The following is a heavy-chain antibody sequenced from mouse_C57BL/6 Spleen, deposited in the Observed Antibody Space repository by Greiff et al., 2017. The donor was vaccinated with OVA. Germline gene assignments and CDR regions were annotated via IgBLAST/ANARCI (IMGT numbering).Heavy chain of an antibody. CDR1: GYTFTSYW. D-gene: IGHD2-4*01. CDR3: ARSSTIYYDYDGCFAY. CDR2: IYPGSGST. V-gene: IGHV1-55*01. Sequence: QVQLQQPGAELVQPGASVKMSCKASGYTFTSYWITWVQQRPGKGLEWIGDIYPGSGSTNYNEKFKSKATLTVDTSSSTAYMQLSSLTSEDSAVYYCARSSTIYYDYDGCFAYWGQGTLVTVSA. J-gene: IGHJ3*01.